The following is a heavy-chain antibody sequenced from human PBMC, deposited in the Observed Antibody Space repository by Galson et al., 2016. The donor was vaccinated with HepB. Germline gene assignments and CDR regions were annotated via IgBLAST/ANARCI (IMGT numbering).Heavy chain of an antibody. D-gene: IGHD7-27*01. CDR1: GFSLSRYW. J-gene: IGHJ4*02. Sequence: SLRLSCAASGFSLSRYWMTWVRQAPGKGLEWVANIKQDGSTIQYVDSVKGRFTISRDNAENSLCLQMKSLRVEDTAVSYCARVLGTDAGLDYWGRGTLVTVSS. CDR3: ARVLGTDAGLDY. V-gene: IGHV3-7*04. CDR2: IKQDGSTI.